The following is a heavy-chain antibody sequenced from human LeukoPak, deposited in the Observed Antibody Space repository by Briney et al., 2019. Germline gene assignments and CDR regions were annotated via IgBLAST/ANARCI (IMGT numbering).Heavy chain of an antibody. CDR1: GGSISSYY. D-gene: IGHD7-27*01. V-gene: IGHV4-59*08. Sequence: PSETLSLTCTVSGGSISSYYWSWIRQPPGKGLEWIGYIYYSGSTNYNPFLKSRVTISVDTSKNQFSLKLSSVTAADTAVYYCARLAGDQAFDYWGQGTLVTVSS. J-gene: IGHJ4*02. CDR3: ARLAGDQAFDY. CDR2: IYYSGST.